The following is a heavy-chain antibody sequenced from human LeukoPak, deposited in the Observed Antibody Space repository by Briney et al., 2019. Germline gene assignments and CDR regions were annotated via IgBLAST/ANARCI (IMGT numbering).Heavy chain of an antibody. CDR1: GYTFTSYG. V-gene: IGHV1-18*01. CDR3: ARGQGGDYFLSSYYYYYMDV. J-gene: IGHJ6*03. Sequence: ASVKVSCKASGYTFTSYGVSWVRQAPGQGLEWMGWISAYNGNTNYAQKLQGRVTMTTDTSTSTAYMELRSLRSDDTAVYYCARGQGGDYFLSSYYYYYMDVWGKGTTVTVSS. D-gene: IGHD4-17*01. CDR2: ISAYNGNT.